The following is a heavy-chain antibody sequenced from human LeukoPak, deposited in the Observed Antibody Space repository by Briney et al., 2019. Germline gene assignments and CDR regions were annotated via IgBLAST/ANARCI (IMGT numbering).Heavy chain of an antibody. CDR1: GGSISLYY. CDR3: ARGMYYYGSGNWFDP. D-gene: IGHD3-10*01. Sequence: SETLSLTCTVSGGSISLYYWTWIRQPPGKGLEWTGYIYGSGSTSYNPSLKSRVTISVDTSKNQFSLKLSSVTAADTAVYYCARGMYYYGSGNWFDPWGQGTLVTVSS. CDR2: IYGSGST. J-gene: IGHJ5*02. V-gene: IGHV4-59*08.